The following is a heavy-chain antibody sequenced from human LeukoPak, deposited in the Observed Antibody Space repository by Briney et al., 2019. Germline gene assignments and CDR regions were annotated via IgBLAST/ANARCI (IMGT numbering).Heavy chain of an antibody. D-gene: IGHD2-8*01. V-gene: IGHV1-2*02. Sequence: GASVKVSCKASGYTFTGYYIHWVRQAPGQGLEWMGWINPHSGGTNYAQKFQGGVTMTRDTSISTAYMELSRLRSDDTAVYYCAGPLYCTNGVCDYYFDYWGQGTLVTVSS. J-gene: IGHJ4*02. CDR2: INPHSGGT. CDR1: GYTFTGYY. CDR3: AGPLYCTNGVCDYYFDY.